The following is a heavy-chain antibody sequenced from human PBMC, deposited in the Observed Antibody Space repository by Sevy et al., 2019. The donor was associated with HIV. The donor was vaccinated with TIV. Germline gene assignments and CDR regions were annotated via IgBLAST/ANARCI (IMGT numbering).Heavy chain of an antibody. J-gene: IGHJ4*02. CDR2: IKSKTDGGTT. Sequence: GGSLRLSCAASGFTFSNAGMSWVRQAPGKGLEWVGRIKSKTDGGTTDYAAPVKGRFTISIDTSKNTLYLQMNSLKTEDTAIYYCTTDSKKRRFSALLDYWGQGTLVTVSS. V-gene: IGHV3-15*01. CDR3: TTDSKKRRFSALLDY. D-gene: IGHD3-10*01. CDR1: GFTFSNAG.